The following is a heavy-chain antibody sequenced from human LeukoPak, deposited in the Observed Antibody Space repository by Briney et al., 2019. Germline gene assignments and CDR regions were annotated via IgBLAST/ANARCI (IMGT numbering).Heavy chain of an antibody. CDR2: IYYSGST. D-gene: IGHD3-9*01. CDR1: GGSISSYY. CDR3: ARENYDILTGYYYVDP. J-gene: IGHJ5*02. Sequence: SETLSLTCTVSGGSISSYYWSWIRQPPGKGLEWIGYIYYSGSTNYNPSLKSQVTISVDTSKNQFSLKLSSVTAADTAVYYCARENYDILTGYYYVDPWGQGTLVTVSS. V-gene: IGHV4-59*01.